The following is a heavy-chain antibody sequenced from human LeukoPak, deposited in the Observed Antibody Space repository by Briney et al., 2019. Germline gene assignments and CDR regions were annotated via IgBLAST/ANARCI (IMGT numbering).Heavy chain of an antibody. Sequence: PGGSLRLSCAASGFTFSSYSMNWVRQAPGKGLEWVSSIRCNSSYIYYADSVKGRFTISRDNAKNPLYLQMNSLRAEDTAVYYCAREYSSSLDYWGQGTLVTVSS. D-gene: IGHD6-6*01. J-gene: IGHJ4*02. CDR1: GFTFSSYS. CDR2: IRCNSSYI. V-gene: IGHV3-21*01. CDR3: AREYSSSLDY.